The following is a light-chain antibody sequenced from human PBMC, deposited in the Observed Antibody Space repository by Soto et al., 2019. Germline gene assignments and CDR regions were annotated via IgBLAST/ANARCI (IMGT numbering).Light chain of an antibody. CDR3: CSYTGSSTLVI. J-gene: IGLJ2*01. CDR1: SSDVGSYNL. V-gene: IGLV2-23*01. Sequence: QSALTQPASVSGSPGQSITISCTGTSSDVGSYNLVSWYQQHPGKAPKLMIYEGSKRPSGVSNRFSGSKSGNTASLTISGLQTEDEADYHCCSYTGSSTLVIFGGGTQLTVL. CDR2: EGS.